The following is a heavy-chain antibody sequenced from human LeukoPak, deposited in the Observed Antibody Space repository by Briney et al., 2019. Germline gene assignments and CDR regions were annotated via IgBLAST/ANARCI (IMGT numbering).Heavy chain of an antibody. J-gene: IGHJ3*02. CDR3: ARDLTTQNAFDI. D-gene: IGHD4-11*01. CDR2: ISYDGSNK. CDR1: GLTFSSYA. Sequence: GGSLRLSCAASGLTFSSYAMHWVRQAPGKGLEWVAVISYDGSNKYYADSVKGRFTISRDNSKNTLYLQMNSLRAEDTAVYYCARDLTTQNAFDIWGQGTMVTVSS. V-gene: IGHV3-30*04.